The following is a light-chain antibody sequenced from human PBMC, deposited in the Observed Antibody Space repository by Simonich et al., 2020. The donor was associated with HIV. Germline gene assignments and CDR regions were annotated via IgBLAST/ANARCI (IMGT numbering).Light chain of an antibody. V-gene: IGLV2-14*01. CDR2: DVS. Sequence: QSALTQPASVSGSPGQSITISCTGTSSDVGGYNYVSWYQQHPGKAPKLMIYDVSKRPSWVSNRFSGSKSGNTASPTISGLQAEDEADYYCSSYTSSSTLVFGGGTKLTVL. CDR1: SSDVGGYNY. CDR3: SSYTSSSTLV. J-gene: IGLJ3*02.